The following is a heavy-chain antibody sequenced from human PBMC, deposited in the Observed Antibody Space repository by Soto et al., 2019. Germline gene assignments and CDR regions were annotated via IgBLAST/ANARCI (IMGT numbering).Heavy chain of an antibody. D-gene: IGHD3-10*01. V-gene: IGHV3-21*04. CDR1: GFTFSSYS. Sequence: GGSLRLSCAASGFTFSSYSMNWVRQAPGKGLEWVSSISNSSSYIYYADSVKGRFTISRDNAKNSLYLQMNSLRAEDTAVYYCARGEMVRGTTDYFDYWGQGTLVTVSS. CDR2: ISNSSSYI. J-gene: IGHJ4*02. CDR3: ARGEMVRGTTDYFDY.